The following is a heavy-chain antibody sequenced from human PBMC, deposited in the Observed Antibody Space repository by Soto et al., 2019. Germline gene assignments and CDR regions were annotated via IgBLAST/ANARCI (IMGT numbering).Heavy chain of an antibody. Sequence: GGSLRLSCAASGSTFSSYAMHWVRQAPGKGLEWVAVISYDGSNKYYADSVKGRFTISRDNSKNTLYLQMNSLRAEDTAVYYCARGATYYYGSGSYCWGQGTLVTVSS. D-gene: IGHD3-10*01. J-gene: IGHJ1*01. CDR2: ISYDGSNK. CDR1: GSTFSSYA. CDR3: ARGATYYYGSGSYC. V-gene: IGHV3-30-3*01.